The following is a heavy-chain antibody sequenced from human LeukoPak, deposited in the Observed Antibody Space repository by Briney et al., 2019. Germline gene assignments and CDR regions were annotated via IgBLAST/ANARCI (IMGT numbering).Heavy chain of an antibody. J-gene: IGHJ6*02. Sequence: GESLKISCKGSGYSFTSYWIGWVRQMPGKGLEWMGIIYPGDSDTRYRPSFQGQVTISADKSISTAYLQWSSLKASDTAMYYCARLDYGDYPDYYYYGVDVWGQGTTVTVSS. V-gene: IGHV5-51*01. CDR1: GYSFTSYW. D-gene: IGHD4-17*01. CDR2: IYPGDSDT. CDR3: ARLDYGDYPDYYYYGVDV.